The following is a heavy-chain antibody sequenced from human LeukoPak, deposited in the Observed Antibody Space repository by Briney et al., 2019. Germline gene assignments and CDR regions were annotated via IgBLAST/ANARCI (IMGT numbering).Heavy chain of an antibody. CDR3: AKGGIRYGYWFDH. J-gene: IGHJ5*02. D-gene: IGHD3-10*01. CDR2: ISSTGNSI. Sequence: GGSLRLSCAATGFRFSDYYMSWIRQAPGKGLEWVAYISSTGNSIFYADSVKGRFTLSRDHAKNSLSLQLNSLRAEDTAVYYCAKGGIRYGYWFDHWGQGTLVTVSS. CDR1: GFRFSDYY. V-gene: IGHV3-11*01.